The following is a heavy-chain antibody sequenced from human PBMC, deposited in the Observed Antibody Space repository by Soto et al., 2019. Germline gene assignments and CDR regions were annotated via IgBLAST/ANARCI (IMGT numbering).Heavy chain of an antibody. V-gene: IGHV3-30*18. CDR1: GFTFSTYA. CDR2: ISYDGSNK. J-gene: IGHJ6*02. Sequence: SLRLSCAVSGFTFSTYAMHWVRQAPGKGLEWVAVISYDGSNKFFLDSVKGRFTISRDNSKNTVYLQMNSLRPEDTAVYYCAKDFRPSPFYYYGMDVWGQGTTVTVSS. CDR3: AKDFRPSPFYYYGMDV.